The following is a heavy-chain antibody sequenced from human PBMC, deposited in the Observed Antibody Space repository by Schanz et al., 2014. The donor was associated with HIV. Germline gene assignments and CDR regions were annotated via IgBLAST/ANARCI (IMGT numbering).Heavy chain of an antibody. CDR3: AKGQRGVVRGDIDC. CDR1: GFTFSTYG. V-gene: IGHV3-30*18. CDR2: ISDDGSNK. D-gene: IGHD3-10*01. Sequence: MLESGGGLVKPGGSLRLSCAASGFTFSTYGMHWVRQAPGKGLEWVAFISDDGSNKYYADSVKGRFTISRDNSKNTLFLQMNSLRAEDTAVYYCAKGQRGVVRGDIDCWGQGTLVTVSS. J-gene: IGHJ4*02.